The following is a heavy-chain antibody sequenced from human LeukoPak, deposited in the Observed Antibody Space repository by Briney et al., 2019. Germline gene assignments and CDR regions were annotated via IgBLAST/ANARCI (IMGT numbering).Heavy chain of an antibody. V-gene: IGHV3-20*04. J-gene: IGHJ6*03. CDR3: ARMAGAGYYFYMDV. CDR1: GFTFDDHG. Sequence: GGSLRLSCAASGFTFDDHGISWVRQAPGKGLEWVSGINWNGGSTGYADSVKGRFTISRDNAKNFLYLQMNSLRAEDTALYYCARMAGAGYYFYMDVWGKGTTVTVSS. D-gene: IGHD6-19*01. CDR2: INWNGGST.